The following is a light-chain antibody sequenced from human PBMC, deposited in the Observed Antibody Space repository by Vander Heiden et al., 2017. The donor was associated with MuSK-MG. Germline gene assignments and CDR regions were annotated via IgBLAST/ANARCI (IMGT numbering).Light chain of an antibody. V-gene: IGKV1-27*01. CDR2: GAS. CDR3: QKYNSAPHT. Sequence: DIQMTQSPSSLSASVGDRVTITCRASQDISNYLAWYQQKPGKVPHLLIYGASTLQSGVPSRFSGSGSGTDFTLTISSLQPEDVATYYCQKYNSAPHTVGQGTKLEIK. CDR1: QDISNY. J-gene: IGKJ2*01.